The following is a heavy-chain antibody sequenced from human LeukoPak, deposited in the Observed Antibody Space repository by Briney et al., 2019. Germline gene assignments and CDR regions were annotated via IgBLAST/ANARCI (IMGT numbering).Heavy chain of an antibody. CDR2: FYSGSS. Sequence: SETLSLTCTVSGGSMNSYYWTWIRQSPGKGLEWIGYFYSGSSRFNPSLKSRVAISVDTSNNQFSLKLTSVTAADTAVYYCARHSYGDVYYLDFWGQGTLVTVSS. CDR1: GGSMNSYY. V-gene: IGHV4-59*08. J-gene: IGHJ4*02. D-gene: IGHD4-17*01. CDR3: ARHSYGDVYYLDF.